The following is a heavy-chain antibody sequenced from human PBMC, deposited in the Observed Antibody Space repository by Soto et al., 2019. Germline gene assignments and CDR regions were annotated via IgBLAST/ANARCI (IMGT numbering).Heavy chain of an antibody. CDR1: XFTLSSYS. Sequence: PGGSLRLSCAASXFTLSSYSMNWFRQAPGKGLEWVSSISSSSSYIHYADSVKSRITINPDTSKNQFSLQLNSVTPEDTAVYYCARGAYGSGNGHFDYWGQGTLVTVSS. V-gene: IGHV3-21*01. D-gene: IGHD3-10*01. CDR2: ISSSSSYI. J-gene: IGHJ4*02. CDR3: ARGAYGSGNGHFDY.